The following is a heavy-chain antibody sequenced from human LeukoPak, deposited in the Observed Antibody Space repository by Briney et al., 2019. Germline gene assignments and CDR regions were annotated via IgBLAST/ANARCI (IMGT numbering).Heavy chain of an antibody. CDR1: GGSIGGSSYC. CDR3: LRHPRPYSSGWYYFDY. CDR2: ISYSGTT. V-gene: IGHV4-39*01. J-gene: IGHJ4*02. D-gene: IGHD6-19*01. Sequence: SETLSLTCTVSGGSIGGSSYCWGWIRQPPGKGLEWIGSISYSGTTYYNLSLKSRVTISADTSKNQFSLKLSSVTAADTAVYYCLRHPRPYSSGWYYFDYWGQGTLVTVSS.